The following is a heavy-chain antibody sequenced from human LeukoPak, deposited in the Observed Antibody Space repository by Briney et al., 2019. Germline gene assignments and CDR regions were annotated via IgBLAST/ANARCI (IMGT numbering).Heavy chain of an antibody. Sequence: GRSLRPSCAASGFTFDDYAMHWVRQAPGKGLEWVSGISWNSGSIGYADSVKGRFTISRDNSKITLHLQMNSLRAEDTAVYYCAKDKGIGGIQLPDYWGQGTLVTVSS. J-gene: IGHJ4*02. CDR3: AKDKGIGGIQLPDY. V-gene: IGHV3-9*01. D-gene: IGHD5-18*01. CDR1: GFTFDDYA. CDR2: ISWNSGSI.